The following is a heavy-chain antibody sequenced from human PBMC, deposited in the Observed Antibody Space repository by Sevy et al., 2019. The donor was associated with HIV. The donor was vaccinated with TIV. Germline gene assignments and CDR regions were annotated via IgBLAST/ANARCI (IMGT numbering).Heavy chain of an antibody. Sequence: GGCLRLSCAASGFTFSNYAMHWVRQAPGKGLEWVGVISYDGSNKYYADSVKGRFTISRDNSKNTLYLQMNSLRAEDTAVYYCARVDEQRWLRLYYFDYWGQGTLVTVSS. CDR3: ARVDEQRWLRLYYFDY. V-gene: IGHV3-30*04. CDR1: GFTFSNYA. J-gene: IGHJ4*02. CDR2: ISYDGSNK. D-gene: IGHD5-12*01.